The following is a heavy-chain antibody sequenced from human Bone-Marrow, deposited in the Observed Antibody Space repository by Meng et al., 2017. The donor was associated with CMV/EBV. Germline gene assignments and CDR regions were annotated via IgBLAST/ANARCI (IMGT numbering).Heavy chain of an antibody. D-gene: IGHD3-3*01. V-gene: IGHV3-21*01. J-gene: IGHJ4*02. Sequence: AGTLTLSCAVSGFTFSSYSMNWVCQAPGKGLELVSSISSSSSYIYYADSVKGRFTISRDNAKNSLYLQMNSLRAEDTAVYYCAMGPRDFWSGYYWDYFDYWGQGTLVTVSS. CDR2: ISSSSSYI. CDR3: AMGPRDFWSGYYWDYFDY. CDR1: GFTFSSYS.